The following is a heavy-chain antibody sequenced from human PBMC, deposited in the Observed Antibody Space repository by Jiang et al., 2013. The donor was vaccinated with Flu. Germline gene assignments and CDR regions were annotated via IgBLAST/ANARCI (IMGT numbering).Heavy chain of an antibody. Sequence: GLVKPSETLFLTCDVSGDSVTNSNWWTWVRQTPEKGLEWIGEIFHTGKNNYNPSLKSRLTLSVDQSRNQFFLNLTSVTAADTALYYCAREDRISRGGGFDAWGQGMLVIVSS. D-gene: IGHD2-21*01. CDR2: IFHTGKN. V-gene: IGHV4-4*02. CDR3: AREDRISRGGGFDA. J-gene: IGHJ5*01. CDR1: GDSVTNSNW.